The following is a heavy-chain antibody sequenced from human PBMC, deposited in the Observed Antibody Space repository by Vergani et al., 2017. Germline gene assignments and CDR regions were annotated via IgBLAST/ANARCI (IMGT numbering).Heavy chain of an antibody. J-gene: IGHJ3*02. CDR1: GYTFTSYG. V-gene: IGHV1-2*04. D-gene: IGHD3-10*01. Sequence: QVQLVQSGAEVKKPGASVKVSCKASGYTFTSYGISWVRQAPGQRLGWMGWINPNSGGTNYAQKFQGWVTMTRDTSISTAYMELSRLRSDDTAVYYCARGAWFRGGPDAFDIWGQGTMVTVSS. CDR2: INPNSGGT. CDR3: ARGAWFRGGPDAFDI.